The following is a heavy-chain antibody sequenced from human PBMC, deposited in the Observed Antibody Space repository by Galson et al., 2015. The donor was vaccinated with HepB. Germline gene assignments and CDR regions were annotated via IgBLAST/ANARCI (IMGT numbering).Heavy chain of an antibody. D-gene: IGHD2-2*01. Sequence: SVKVSCKASGGTFSSYAISWVRQAPGQGLEWMGGIIPIFGTANYAQKFQGRVTITADESKSTAYMELSSLRSEDTAMYYCAYNIVVVPAATEHYYYGMDVWGQGTTVTVSS. CDR3: AYNIVVVPAATEHYYYGMDV. V-gene: IGHV1-69*13. CDR2: IIPIFGTA. CDR1: GGTFSSYA. J-gene: IGHJ6*02.